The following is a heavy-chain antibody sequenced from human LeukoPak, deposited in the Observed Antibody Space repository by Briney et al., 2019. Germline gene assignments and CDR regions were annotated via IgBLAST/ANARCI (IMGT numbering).Heavy chain of an antibody. CDR3: ARGRVVVVVAAKGPNWFDP. CDR2: INHSGST. Sequence: SETLSLTCAVYGGSFSGYYWSWFRQPPGKGLEWIGEINHSGSTNYNPSLKSRVTISVDTSKNQFSLKLSSVTAADTAVYYCARGRVVVVVAAKGPNWFDPWGQGTLVTVSS. D-gene: IGHD2-15*01. V-gene: IGHV4-34*01. CDR1: GGSFSGYY. J-gene: IGHJ5*02.